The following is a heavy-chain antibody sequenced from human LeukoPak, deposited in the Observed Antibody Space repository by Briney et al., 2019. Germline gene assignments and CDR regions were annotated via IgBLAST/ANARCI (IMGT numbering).Heavy chain of an antibody. CDR2: INHSGST. D-gene: IGHD6-13*01. CDR1: GGSFSDYY. V-gene: IGHV4-34*01. CDR3: ARGIRYTSSWYTYKWFDP. Sequence: PSETLSLTCGVSGGSFSDYYWSWIRQPPGTGLEWIGEINHSGSTNYHPSLKSRVTMSVDTSRNQFSLKLTSVTAADTAVYYCARGIRYTSSWYTYKWFDPWGQGTLVTVSS. J-gene: IGHJ5*02.